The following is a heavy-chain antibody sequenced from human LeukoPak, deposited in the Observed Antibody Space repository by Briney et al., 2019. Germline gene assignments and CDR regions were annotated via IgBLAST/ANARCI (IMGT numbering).Heavy chain of an antibody. CDR3: ARDPYDSSGYYSPDLDY. V-gene: IGHV3-48*01. Sequence: PGGSLRLSCAASGFTFSSYSMNWVRQAPGKGLEWVSYISSSSSTIYYADSVKGRFTISRDNSKNTLYLQMNSLRAEDTAVYYCARDPYDSSGYYSPDLDYWGQGTLVTVSS. D-gene: IGHD3-22*01. J-gene: IGHJ4*02. CDR2: ISSSSSTI. CDR1: GFTFSSYS.